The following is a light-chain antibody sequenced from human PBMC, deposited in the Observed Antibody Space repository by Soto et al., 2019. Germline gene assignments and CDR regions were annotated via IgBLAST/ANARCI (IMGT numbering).Light chain of an antibody. V-gene: IGKV3-15*01. CDR3: QQFNNWPIT. CDR1: QSLSSN. CDR2: GAS. Sequence: EIVMTQSPATLSLSPGERATLSCRASQSLSSNLAWYQQKPGQAPRLLIYGASTRATGIPARFSGSGSGTEFTLTISSLQSEDFAVYYCQQFNNWPITFGQGTRLDIK. J-gene: IGKJ5*01.